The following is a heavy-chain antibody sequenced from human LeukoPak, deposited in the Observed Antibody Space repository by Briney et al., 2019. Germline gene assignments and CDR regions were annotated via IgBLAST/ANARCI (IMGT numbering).Heavy chain of an antibody. CDR3: AKDSCSSTSCYRGVDY. J-gene: IGHJ4*02. D-gene: IGHD2-2*01. CDR1: GFTVSSNY. Sequence: GGSLRLSCAASGFTVSSNYMSWVRQAPGKGLEWVSVIYSGGSTYYADSVKGRFTISRDNSKNTLYLQMNGLRAEDTAVYYCAKDSCSSTSCYRGVDYWGQGTLVTVSS. CDR2: IYSGGST. V-gene: IGHV3-53*01.